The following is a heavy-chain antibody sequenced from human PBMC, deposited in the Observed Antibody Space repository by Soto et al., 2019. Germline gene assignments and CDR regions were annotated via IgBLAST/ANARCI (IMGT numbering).Heavy chain of an antibody. CDR1: GYTFTSYG. J-gene: IGHJ4*02. CDR3: ASFAMVRGVNHLDY. Sequence: GASVKVSCKASGYTFTSYGISWVRQAPGQGLEWMGWISAYNGNTNYAQKLQGRVTMTTDTSTSTAYMELRSLRSDDTAVYYCASFAMVRGVNHLDYWGQGTLVTVSS. CDR2: ISAYNGNT. D-gene: IGHD3-10*01. V-gene: IGHV1-18*01.